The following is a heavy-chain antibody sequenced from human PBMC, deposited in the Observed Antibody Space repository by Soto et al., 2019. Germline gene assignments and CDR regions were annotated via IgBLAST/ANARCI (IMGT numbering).Heavy chain of an antibody. V-gene: IGHV4-30-2*01. D-gene: IGHD6-13*01. CDR2: IYHSGST. CDR1: GGSISSGGYS. Sequence: QLQLQESGSGLVKPSQTLSLTCAVSGGSISSGGYSWSWIRQPPGKGLEWIGYIYHSGSTYYNPSLKRRVTISVDRSKNQFSLKVSSVTAADTAVYYCARGEPAAAGTFDPWGQGTLVTVSS. J-gene: IGHJ5*02. CDR3: ARGEPAAAGTFDP.